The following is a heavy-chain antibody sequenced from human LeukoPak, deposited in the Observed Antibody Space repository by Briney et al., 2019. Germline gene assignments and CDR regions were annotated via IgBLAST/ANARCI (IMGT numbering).Heavy chain of an antibody. CDR2: MNPNSGNT. J-gene: IGHJ6*03. CDR3: ARGGRGFFNYYYYYMDV. D-gene: IGHD3-10*01. V-gene: IGHV1-8*01. CDR1: GYTFTSYD. Sequence: ASVKVSCKASGYTFTSYDINWVRQATGQGLEWMGWMNPNSGNTGYAQKFQGRVTMTRNTSISTAYMELSSLRSEDTAVYYCARGGRGFFNYYYYYMDVWGRGTTVTVSS.